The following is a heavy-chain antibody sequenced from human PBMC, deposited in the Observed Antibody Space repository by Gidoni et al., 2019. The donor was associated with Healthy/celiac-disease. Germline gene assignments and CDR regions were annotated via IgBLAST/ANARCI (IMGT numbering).Heavy chain of an antibody. CDR1: GFPFINAW. CDR2: IKSKTDGGTT. D-gene: IGHD3-3*01. J-gene: IGHJ4*02. V-gene: IGHV3-15*01. Sequence: EVQLVESGGGLVKPGGSLRLSCAASGFPFINAWMSWVRQGPGKGLEWVGRIKSKTDGGTTDYAAPVKGRFTISRDDSKNTLYLQMNSLKTEDTAVYYCTTDVLDGWLLWGGPNFDYWGQGTLVTVSS. CDR3: TTDVLDGWLLWGGPNFDY.